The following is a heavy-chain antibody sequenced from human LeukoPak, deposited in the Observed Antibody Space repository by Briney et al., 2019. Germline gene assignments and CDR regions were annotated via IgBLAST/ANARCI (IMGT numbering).Heavy chain of an antibody. D-gene: IGHD4-23*01. Sequence: SETLSLTCTVSGGSISSGDYYWSWIRQPPGKGLEWIGYIYYSGSTYYNTSLKSRVTISVDTSKNQFSLKLSSVTAADTAVYYCASTVVTPRPRYYYYYMDVWGKGTTVTVSS. CDR2: IYYSGST. V-gene: IGHV4-30-4*01. CDR1: GGSISSGDYY. J-gene: IGHJ6*03. CDR3: ASTVVTPRPRYYYYYMDV.